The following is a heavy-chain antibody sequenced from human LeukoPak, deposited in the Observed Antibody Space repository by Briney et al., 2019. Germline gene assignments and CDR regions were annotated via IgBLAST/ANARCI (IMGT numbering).Heavy chain of an antibody. D-gene: IGHD3-10*01. CDR2: INPSGGST. Sequence: ASVKVSCKASGYTFTSYYMHWVRQAPGQGLEWMGIINPSGGSTSYAQKFQGRVTITRDTSTSTVYMELSSLRSEDTAVYYCARGGTVLWFGELFPQGNWFDPWGQGTLVTVSS. CDR3: ARGGTVLWFGELFPQGNWFDP. V-gene: IGHV1-46*01. CDR1: GYTFTSYY. J-gene: IGHJ5*02.